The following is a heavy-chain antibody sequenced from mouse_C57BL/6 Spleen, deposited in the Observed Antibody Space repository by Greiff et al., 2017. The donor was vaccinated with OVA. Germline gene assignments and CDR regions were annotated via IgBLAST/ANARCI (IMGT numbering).Heavy chain of an antibody. CDR3: TTWNYDYDGDYYAMDY. J-gene: IGHJ4*01. D-gene: IGHD2-4*01. CDR2: IDPENGDT. V-gene: IGHV14-4*01. CDR1: GFNIKDDY. Sequence: EMQLQQSGAELVRPGASVKLSCTASGFNIKDDYMHWVKQRPEQGLEWIGWIDPENGDTEYASKFQGKATITADTSSNTAYLQLSSLTSEDTAVYYCTTWNYDYDGDYYAMDYWGQGTSVTVSS.